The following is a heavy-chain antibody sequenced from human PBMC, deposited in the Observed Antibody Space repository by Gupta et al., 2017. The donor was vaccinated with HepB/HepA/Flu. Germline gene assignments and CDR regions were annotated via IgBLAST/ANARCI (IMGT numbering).Heavy chain of an antibody. Sequence: VQSGAEVKKPGASVKVSCKASGYTFTSYDINWVRQATGQGLEWMGWMNPNSGNTGYAQKFQGRVTMTRNTSISTAYMELSSLRSEDPAVYYCASSRYCSGGSCYSLAFDIWGQGTMVTVSS. V-gene: IGHV1-8*01. CDR2: MNPNSGNT. CDR3: ASSRYCSGGSCYSLAFDI. D-gene: IGHD2-15*01. CDR1: GYTFTSYD. J-gene: IGHJ3*02.